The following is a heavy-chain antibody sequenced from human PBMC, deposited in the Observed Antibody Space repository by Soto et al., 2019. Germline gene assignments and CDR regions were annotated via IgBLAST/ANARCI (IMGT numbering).Heavy chain of an antibody. CDR3: AGAAIEYRGRSLPSEAYYYYYYWEV. Sequence: GASVKVSCKASGYTFTSYDINWVRQATGQGLEWMGWMNPNSGNTGYAQKFQGRVTMTRNTSISTAYMELSSLRSEDTAVYYCAGAAIEYRGRSLPSEAYYYYYYWEVGGKG. J-gene: IGHJ6*03. V-gene: IGHV1-8*01. CDR2: MNPNSGNT. CDR1: GYTFTSYD. D-gene: IGHD3-10*01.